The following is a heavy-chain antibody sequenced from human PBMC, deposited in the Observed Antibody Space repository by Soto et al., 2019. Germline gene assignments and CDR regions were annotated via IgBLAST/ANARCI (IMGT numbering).Heavy chain of an antibody. CDR2: ISYDGSNK. CDR1: GFTFSSYG. V-gene: IGHV3-30*18. Sequence: QVQLVESGGGVVQPGRSLRLSCAASGFTFSSYGMHWVRQAPGKGLVWVAVISYDGSNKYYADSVKGRFTNSRDNSKKTRYLQMNSLRAEDTAVYYCAKDRSTMVRQVPYYYYYGIDVWGQGTTVTVSS. D-gene: IGHD3-10*01. J-gene: IGHJ6*02. CDR3: AKDRSTMVRQVPYYYYYGIDV.